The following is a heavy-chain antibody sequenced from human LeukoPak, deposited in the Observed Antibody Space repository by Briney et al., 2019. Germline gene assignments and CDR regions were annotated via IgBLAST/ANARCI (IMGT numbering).Heavy chain of an antibody. Sequence: SETLSLTCAVSGGSISSNNWWGWVRQPPGKGLEWIGYIYYSGSTNYNPSLKSRVTISVDTSKNQFSLKLSSVTAADTAVYYCARSPVWQQLAHFDYWGQGTLVTVSS. CDR3: ARSPVWQQLAHFDY. V-gene: IGHV4-4*02. J-gene: IGHJ4*02. CDR2: IYYSGST. CDR1: GGSISSNNW. D-gene: IGHD6-13*01.